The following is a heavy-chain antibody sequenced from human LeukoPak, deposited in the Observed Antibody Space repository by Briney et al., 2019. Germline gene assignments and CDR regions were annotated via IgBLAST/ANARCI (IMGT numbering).Heavy chain of an antibody. CDR1: GFTFSSYA. CDR3: ARMGIAVAGVFDY. J-gene: IGHJ4*02. CDR2: ISYDGSNK. Sequence: GGSLRLSCAASGFTFSSYAVHWVRQAPGKGLEWVAVISYDGSNKYYADSVKGRFTISRDNSKNTLYLQMNSLRAEDTAVYYCARMGIAVAGVFDYWGQGTLVTVSS. D-gene: IGHD6-19*01. V-gene: IGHV3-30*04.